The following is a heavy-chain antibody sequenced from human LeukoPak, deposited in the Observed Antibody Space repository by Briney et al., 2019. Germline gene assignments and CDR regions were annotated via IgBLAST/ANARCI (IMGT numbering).Heavy chain of an antibody. CDR3: ARDLLVGYCSSTSCYNWFDP. Sequence: SETLSLTCTVSGYSISSGYYWGWTRQPPGKGLEWIGSIYHSGSTYYNPSLKSRVTISVDTSKNQFSLKLSSVTAADTAVYYCARDLLVGYCSSTSCYNWFDPWGQGTLVTVSS. CDR1: GYSISSGYY. CDR2: IYHSGST. V-gene: IGHV4-38-2*02. J-gene: IGHJ5*02. D-gene: IGHD2-2*01.